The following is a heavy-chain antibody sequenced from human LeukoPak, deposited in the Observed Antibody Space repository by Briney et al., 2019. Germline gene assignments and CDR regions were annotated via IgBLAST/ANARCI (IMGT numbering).Heavy chain of an antibody. CDR2: ISSRSTYI. D-gene: IGHD1-26*01. CDR3: ARDDGSYSRSPGFDN. CDR1: GFTFSSYS. V-gene: IGHV3-21*01. Sequence: GGSLRLSCAASGFTFSSYSMNWVRQAPGKGLEWVSSISSRSTYIYHADSVKGRFTISRDNAKNSLYLQMNSLRAEDTAVYYCARDDGSYSRSPGFDNWGQGTLVTVSS. J-gene: IGHJ4*02.